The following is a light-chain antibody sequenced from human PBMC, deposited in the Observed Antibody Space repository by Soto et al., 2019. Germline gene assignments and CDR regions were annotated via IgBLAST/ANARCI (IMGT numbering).Light chain of an antibody. CDR3: QQYGSSPRT. V-gene: IGKV3-20*01. Sequence: EIVLTQSPGTLSLSPGERATLSCRASQSVSSSYLAWYQQKPGQAPRLLMYDASSRATGIPDRFSGSGSGTDFTLTISRLEPEDFAVYFCQQYGSSPRTFGQGTNVEIK. CDR2: DAS. CDR1: QSVSSSY. J-gene: IGKJ1*01.